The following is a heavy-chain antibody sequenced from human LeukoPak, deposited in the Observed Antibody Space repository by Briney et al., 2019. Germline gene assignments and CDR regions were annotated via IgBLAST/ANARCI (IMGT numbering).Heavy chain of an antibody. D-gene: IGHD3-3*01. CDR3: ARGAADDFWSGYYFDY. V-gene: IGHV4-59*12. CDR2: IYYSGST. CDR1: GGSISSYY. J-gene: IGHJ4*02. Sequence: PSETLSLTCTVSGGSISSYYWSWIRQPPGKGLEWIGYIYYSGSTNYNPSLKSRVTISVDTSKNQFSLKLSSVTAADTAVYYCARGAADDFWSGYYFDYWGQGTLVTVSS.